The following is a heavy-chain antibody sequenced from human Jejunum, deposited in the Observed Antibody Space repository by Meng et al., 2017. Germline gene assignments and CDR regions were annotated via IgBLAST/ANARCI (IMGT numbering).Heavy chain of an antibody. CDR2: MSPNSGNT. CDR1: GYTFTSLD. Sequence: QVQLVQSGAEGKKPGASVKVSCKASGYTFTSLDINWVRQATGQGPEWMGWMSPNSGNTGYAQKFQGRVTMTRDTSINTAYMELSSLTSEDTAVYYCARGVTEGVDYWGQGTLVTVSS. V-gene: IGHV1-8*01. D-gene: IGHD2-21*02. J-gene: IGHJ4*02. CDR3: ARGVTEGVDY.